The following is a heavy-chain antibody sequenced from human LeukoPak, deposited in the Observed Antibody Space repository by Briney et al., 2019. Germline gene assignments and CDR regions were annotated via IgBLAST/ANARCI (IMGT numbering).Heavy chain of an antibody. CDR3: ARDHYCSGGSCSNFYYYYYMDV. V-gene: IGHV4-39*07. J-gene: IGHJ6*03. Sequence: PSETLSLTCTVSGGSISSSSYYWGWIRQPPGKGLEWIGSIYYSGSTYYNPSLKSRVTISVDTSKNQFSLKLSSVTAADTAVYYCARDHYCSGGSCSNFYYYYYMDVWGKGTTVTVSS. CDR1: GGSISSSSYY. CDR2: IYYSGST. D-gene: IGHD2-15*01.